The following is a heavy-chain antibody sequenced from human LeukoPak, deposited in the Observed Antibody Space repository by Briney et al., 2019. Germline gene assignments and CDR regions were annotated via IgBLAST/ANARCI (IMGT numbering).Heavy chain of an antibody. Sequence: PGGSLRLSCAASGFTVSSNYMSWVRQAPGKGLEWVSVIYSGGSTYYADSVKGRFTISRDNSKNTLYLQMNSLKTEDTAVYYCSRDWAVSKSSLFLDYWGQGTLVTVSP. V-gene: IGHV3-66*01. D-gene: IGHD2-15*01. J-gene: IGHJ4*02. CDR3: SRDWAVSKSSLFLDY. CDR2: IYSGGST. CDR1: GFTVSSNY.